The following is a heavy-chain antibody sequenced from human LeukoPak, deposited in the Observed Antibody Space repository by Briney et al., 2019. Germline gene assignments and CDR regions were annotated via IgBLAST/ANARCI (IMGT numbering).Heavy chain of an antibody. D-gene: IGHD3-22*01. CDR1: GGSISSDSYY. CDR3: ARDSSGYYFVSFGVDY. V-gene: IGHV4-31*03. CDR2: IYYSGST. J-gene: IGHJ4*02. Sequence: SETLSLTCTVSGGSISSDSYYWSWIRQHPGKGLEWIGYIYYSGSTYYNPSLKSRVTISVDTSKNQFSLKLSSVTAADTAVYYCARDSSGYYFVSFGVDYWGQGTLVTVSS.